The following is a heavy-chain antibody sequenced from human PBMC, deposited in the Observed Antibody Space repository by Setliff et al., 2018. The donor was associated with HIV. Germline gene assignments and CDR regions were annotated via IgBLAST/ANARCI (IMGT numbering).Heavy chain of an antibody. D-gene: IGHD6-19*01. J-gene: IGHJ4*02. V-gene: IGHV1-8*02. CDR3: AGVVAVAGTAIGY. CDR2: MNPNSGNT. Sequence: ASVKVSCKASGYTFTSYDINWVRQATGQGLEWMGWMNPNSGNTGYAQKFQGRVTMTRNTSISTAYMELSSLRSEDTAVYYCAGVVAVAGTAIGYWGQGTLVTVSS. CDR1: GYTFTSYD.